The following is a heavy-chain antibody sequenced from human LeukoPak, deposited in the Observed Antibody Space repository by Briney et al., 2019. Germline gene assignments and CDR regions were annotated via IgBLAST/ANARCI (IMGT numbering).Heavy chain of an antibody. D-gene: IGHD3-22*01. CDR2: IPYDGSNK. CDR1: GFTFSSYA. J-gene: IGHJ4*02. Sequence: GGSLRLSCAASGFTFSSYAMHWVRQASGKGLEWVAVIPYDGSNKYYADSVKGRFTISRDNSKNTLYLQMNSLRAEDTAVYYCPRKYDSSGYFDYWGQGTLVTVSS. V-gene: IGHV3-30-3*01. CDR3: PRKYDSSGYFDY.